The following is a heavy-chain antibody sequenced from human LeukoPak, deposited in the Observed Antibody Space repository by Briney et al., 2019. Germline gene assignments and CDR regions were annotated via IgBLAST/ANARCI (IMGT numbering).Heavy chain of an antibody. Sequence: GGSLRLSCAASGFTFSSYWMNWVHQAPGKGLVWVSRIASDGTSTTYADSVRGRFSISRDNAKNTLYLQMNSLRVEDTAVYYCARGRPHGNDYWGQGTLVTVPA. J-gene: IGHJ4*02. V-gene: IGHV3-74*01. CDR2: IASDGTST. CDR3: ARGRPHGNDY. CDR1: GFTFSSYW. D-gene: IGHD4-23*01.